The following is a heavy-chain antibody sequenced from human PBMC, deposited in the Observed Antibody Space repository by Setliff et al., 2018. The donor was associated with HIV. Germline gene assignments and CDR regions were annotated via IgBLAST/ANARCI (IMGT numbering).Heavy chain of an antibody. CDR1: GYIFRNHY. CDR3: ARDDPIRKEVASGLDY. D-gene: IGHD3-10*01. J-gene: IGHJ4*02. Sequence: GASVKVSCKASGYIFRNHYIHWVRQAPGQGLEWMGGIIPIFGTANYAQKFQGRVTITADESTSTAYMEVRSLRYDDTAVYYCARDDPIRKEVASGLDYWGQGTLVTVSS. V-gene: IGHV1-69*13. CDR2: IIPIFGTA.